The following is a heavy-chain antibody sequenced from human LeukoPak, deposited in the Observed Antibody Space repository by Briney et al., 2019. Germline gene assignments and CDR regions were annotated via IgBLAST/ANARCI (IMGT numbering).Heavy chain of an antibody. CDR1: GFTVSSNY. V-gene: IGHV3-53*01. CDR3: ARARPRRTPRDDATGFDY. J-gene: IGHJ4*02. Sequence: PGGSLRLSCAASGFTVSSNYMSWVRQAPGKGLEWVSVIYSGGSTYYADSVKGRFTISRDNSKNTLYLQMNSLRAEDTAVYYCARARPRRTPRDDATGFDYWGQGTLVTVSS. D-gene: IGHD6-6*01. CDR2: IYSGGST.